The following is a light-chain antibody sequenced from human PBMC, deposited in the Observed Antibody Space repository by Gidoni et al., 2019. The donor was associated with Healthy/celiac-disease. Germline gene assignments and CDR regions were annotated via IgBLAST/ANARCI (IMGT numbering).Light chain of an antibody. Sequence: DIQMTQSPSTLSASVGDRVTITCRASQSISSWLAWYQQKQGKAPKLLIYDASSLESGVPSRFSGSGSGTEFTLTISSLQPDDFATYYCQQYGTFGQGTKVEIK. V-gene: IGKV1-5*01. CDR2: DAS. J-gene: IGKJ1*01. CDR1: QSISSW. CDR3: QQYGT.